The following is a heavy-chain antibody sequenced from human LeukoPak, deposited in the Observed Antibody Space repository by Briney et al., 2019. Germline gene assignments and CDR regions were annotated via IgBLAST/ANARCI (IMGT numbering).Heavy chain of an antibody. CDR2: IWYDGSNK. V-gene: IGHV3-33*01. J-gene: IGHJ4*02. D-gene: IGHD1-26*01. CDR1: GFTFSSYG. CDR3: ARERGSYYLDY. Sequence: PGRSLRLSCAASGFTFSSYGMHWVRQAPGKGLEWVAVIWYDGSNKYYADSVKGRFTISRDNSKNTLYLQMNSLRAEDTAVYYCARERGSYYLDYWGQGTLVTVSS.